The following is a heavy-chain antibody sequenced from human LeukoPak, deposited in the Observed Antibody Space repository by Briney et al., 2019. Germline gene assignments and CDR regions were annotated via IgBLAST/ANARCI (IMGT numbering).Heavy chain of an antibody. Sequence: GGSVRLSCAASGLTVSSTYMSWVRQAPGKGLEWVSIIYIGDNPHYADSVKGRFTISRHNSKNTLYLQMNSLRAEDTAVYYCARVRPWVFDYWGQGTLVTVSS. CDR3: ARVRPWVFDY. D-gene: IGHD1-26*01. V-gene: IGHV3-53*04. CDR1: GLTVSSTY. J-gene: IGHJ4*02. CDR2: IYIGDNP.